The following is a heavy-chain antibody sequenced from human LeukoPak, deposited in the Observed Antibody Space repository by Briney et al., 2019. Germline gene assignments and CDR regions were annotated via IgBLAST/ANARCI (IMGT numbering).Heavy chain of an antibody. CDR1: GGSISSGGYY. Sequence: SETLSLTCTVSGGSISSGGYYWSWIRQPPGKGLEWIGYIYHSGSTYYNPSLKSRVTISVDTSKNQFSLKLSSVTAADTAVYYCARGGPGDPYYFDYWGQGTLVTVSS. CDR2: IYHSGST. V-gene: IGHV4-30-2*01. CDR3: ARGGPGDPYYFDY. D-gene: IGHD7-27*01. J-gene: IGHJ4*02.